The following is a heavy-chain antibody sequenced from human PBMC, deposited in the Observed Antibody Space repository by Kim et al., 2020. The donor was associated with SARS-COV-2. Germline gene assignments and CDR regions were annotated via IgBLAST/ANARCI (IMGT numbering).Heavy chain of an antibody. Sequence: GGSLRLSCAASGFTFGDYAMHWVRQAPGKGLEWVSGISWNSGSIGYADSVKGRFTISRDNAKNSLYLQMNSLRAEDTALYYCAKDMGIPTYYYDSSGYGGYFDYWGQGTLVTVSS. V-gene: IGHV3-9*01. CDR1: GFTFGDYA. D-gene: IGHD3-22*01. J-gene: IGHJ4*02. CDR3: AKDMGIPTYYYDSSGYGGYFDY. CDR2: ISWNSGSI.